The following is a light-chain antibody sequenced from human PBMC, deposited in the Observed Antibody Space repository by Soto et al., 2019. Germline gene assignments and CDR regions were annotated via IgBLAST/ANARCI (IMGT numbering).Light chain of an antibody. Sequence: EIVLTQSPGTLSFSPVERATLSCRASQSVSYSYLAWYQQKPGQAPRLLIYASSRATGIPDRFSGSGSGADFTLSISRLEPEDFAVYYCQHYGTAALFGPGNRVDIK. J-gene: IGKJ3*01. CDR2: AS. V-gene: IGKV3-20*01. CDR3: QHYGTAAL. CDR1: QSVSYSY.